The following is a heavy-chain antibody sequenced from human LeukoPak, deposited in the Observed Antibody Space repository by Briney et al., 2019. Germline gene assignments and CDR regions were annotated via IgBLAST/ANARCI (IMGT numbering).Heavy chain of an antibody. CDR3: ARHLYPGYGSTNYDGAFFDY. D-gene: IGHD4-23*01. V-gene: IGHV4-59*08. CDR1: GGSITGYY. Sequence: SETLSLTCTVSGGSITGYYWSWIRQPPRKGLEWIGYINYNGNSKYNPSLKSRITMSVDTSRNQFSLKLSSVTAADTAVYFCARHLYPGYGSTNYDGAFFDYWGQETPVTVSS. CDR2: INYNGNS. J-gene: IGHJ4*02.